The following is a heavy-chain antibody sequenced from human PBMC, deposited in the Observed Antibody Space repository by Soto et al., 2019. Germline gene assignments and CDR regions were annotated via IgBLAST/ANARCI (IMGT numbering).Heavy chain of an antibody. Sequence: QVQLVQSGAEVKKPGSSVKVSCKASGGTFSSYTISWVRQAPGQGLEWMGRIIPILGIANYAQKFQGRVTITADKCTSTAYMELSSLRSEDTAVYYGARVKYYYGSGSHKTTPDNWFDPWGQGTLVTVSS. D-gene: IGHD3-10*01. CDR1: GGTFSSYT. J-gene: IGHJ5*02. CDR3: ARVKYYYGSGSHKTTPDNWFDP. CDR2: IIPILGIA. V-gene: IGHV1-69*02.